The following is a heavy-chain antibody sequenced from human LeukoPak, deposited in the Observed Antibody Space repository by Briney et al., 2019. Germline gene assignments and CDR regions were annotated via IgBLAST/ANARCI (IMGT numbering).Heavy chain of an antibody. D-gene: IGHD6-6*01. J-gene: IGHJ4*02. CDR3: ARDPAYSSSPSFDY. CDR1: GYTFTGYY. V-gene: IGHV1-2*02. Sequence: ASVKVSCKASGYTFTGYYMHWVRQAPGQGLEWMGWINPNSGGTNYAQKFQGRATMTRDTSISTAYMELSRLRSDDTAVYYCARDPAYSSSPSFDYWGQGTLVTVSS. CDR2: INPNSGGT.